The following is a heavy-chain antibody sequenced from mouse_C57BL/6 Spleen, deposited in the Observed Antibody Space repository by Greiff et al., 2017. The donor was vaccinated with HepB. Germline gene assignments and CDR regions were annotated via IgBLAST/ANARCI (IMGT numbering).Heavy chain of an antibody. V-gene: IGHV1-82*01. Sequence: VQLVESGPELVKPGASVKISCKASGYAFSSSWMNWVKQRPGKGLEWIGRIYPGDGDTNYNGKFKGKATLTADKSSSTAYMQLSSLTSEDSAVYFCAREDWDWFAYWGQGTLVTVSA. CDR1: GYAFSSSW. D-gene: IGHD4-1*01. CDR3: AREDWDWFAY. CDR2: IYPGDGDT. J-gene: IGHJ3*01.